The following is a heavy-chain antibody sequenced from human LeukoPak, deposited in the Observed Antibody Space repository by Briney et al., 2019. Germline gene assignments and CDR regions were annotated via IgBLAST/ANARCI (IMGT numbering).Heavy chain of an antibody. CDR3: ARVHYFYGGNSEAYFDY. Sequence: PGGSLRLSCAASGFSFSSYGMHWVRQAPGKGLEWVAFLRYDGSNKYYADSVKGRFTISRDNSKNTLYLQMNSLRAEDTAVYYCARVHYFYGGNSEAYFDYWGQGTLVTVSS. D-gene: IGHD4-23*01. CDR2: LRYDGSNK. V-gene: IGHV3-30*02. J-gene: IGHJ4*02. CDR1: GFSFSSYG.